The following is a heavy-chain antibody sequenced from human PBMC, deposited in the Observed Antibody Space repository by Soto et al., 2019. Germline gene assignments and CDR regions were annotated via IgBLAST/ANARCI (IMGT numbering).Heavy chain of an antibody. CDR3: ARESEDITSNFDC. V-gene: IGHV3-21*06. CDR2: ISSTTNYI. Sequence: GGSLRLSCAASGFTFTRYSMNWVRQAPGKGLEWVSSISSTTNYIYYGDSMKGRFTISRDNAKHSLYLDMNSLRAEDTAVYYCARESEDITSNFDCRGQGTLVTVSS. J-gene: IGHJ4*02. CDR1: GFTFTRYS.